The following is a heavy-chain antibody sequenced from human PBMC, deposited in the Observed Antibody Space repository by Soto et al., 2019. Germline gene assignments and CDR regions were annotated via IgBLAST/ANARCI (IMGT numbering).Heavy chain of an antibody. Sequence: VGSLRLSCAASGFTFSSYAMSWVRQAPGKGLEWVSTISESGGNTYYADSVKGRLTISRDNSKNTLYLQMDGLRGEDTAVYYCAKDRDSSWFPDYWGQGTLVTVSS. J-gene: IGHJ4*02. D-gene: IGHD6-13*01. CDR1: GFTFSSYA. V-gene: IGHV3-23*01. CDR3: AKDRDSSWFPDY. CDR2: ISESGGNT.